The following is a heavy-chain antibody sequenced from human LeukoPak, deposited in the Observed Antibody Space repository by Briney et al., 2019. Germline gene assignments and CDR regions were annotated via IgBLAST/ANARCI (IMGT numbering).Heavy chain of an antibody. V-gene: IGHV4-39*07. CDR1: GGSISSSSYY. Sequence: SETLSLTCTVSGGSISSSSYYWGWIRQPPGKGLEWIGTIYQSGGTYYNSSLKSRVTISVDTSKNQFSLRLSSVTAADTAVYSCAGDYGGNSNDAFDIWGQGTMVTVSS. D-gene: IGHD4-23*01. J-gene: IGHJ3*02. CDR2: IYQSGGT. CDR3: AGDYGGNSNDAFDI.